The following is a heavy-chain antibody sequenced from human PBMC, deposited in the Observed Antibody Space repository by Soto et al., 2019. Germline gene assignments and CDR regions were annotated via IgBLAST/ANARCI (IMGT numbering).Heavy chain of an antibody. CDR1: GFTFSSYG. Sequence: PGGSLRLSCAASGFTFSSYGMHWVRQAPGKGLEWVAVISYDGSNKYYADSVKGRFTISRDNSKNTLYLQMNSLRAEDTAVYYCARLPQPHCISTSCYSYWGQGTLVTV. CDR3: ARLPQPHCISTSCYSY. D-gene: IGHD2-2*01. V-gene: IGHV3-30*03. CDR2: ISYDGSNK. J-gene: IGHJ4*02.